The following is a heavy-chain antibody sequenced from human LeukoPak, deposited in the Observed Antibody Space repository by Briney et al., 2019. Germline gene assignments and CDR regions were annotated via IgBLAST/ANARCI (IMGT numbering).Heavy chain of an antibody. V-gene: IGHV4-59*01. CDR3: ARVTALGAFDI. CDR2: IYYSGST. Sequence: SETLSLTCTASGGSISSYYWSWIRQPPGKGLEWIGYIYYSGSTNYNPSLKSRVTISVDTSKNQFSLKLSSVTAADTAVYYCARVTALGAFDIWGQGTMVTVSS. J-gene: IGHJ3*02. CDR1: GGSISSYY. D-gene: IGHD6-25*01.